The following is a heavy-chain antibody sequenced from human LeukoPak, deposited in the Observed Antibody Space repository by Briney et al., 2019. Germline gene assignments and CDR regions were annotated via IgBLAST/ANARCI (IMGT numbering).Heavy chain of an antibody. CDR3: AKASGFFKVDY. Sequence: GGSLRLSCAASGFTFSSYGMHWVRQAPGEGLEWVAVISYDGSNKYYADSVKGRFTISRDNSKDTLYLQMNSLRAEDTAVYYCAKASGFFKVDYWGQGTLVTVSS. CDR1: GFTFSSYG. V-gene: IGHV3-30*18. D-gene: IGHD3-3*01. CDR2: ISYDGSNK. J-gene: IGHJ4*02.